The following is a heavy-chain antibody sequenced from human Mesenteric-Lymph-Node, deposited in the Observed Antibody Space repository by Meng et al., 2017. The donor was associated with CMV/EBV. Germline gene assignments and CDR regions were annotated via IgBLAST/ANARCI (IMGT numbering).Heavy chain of an antibody. J-gene: IGHJ4*02. CDR2: ISSGSSSI. Sequence: GESLKISCAGSGLSFSSYTMNWVRQAPGKGLEWVSYISSGSSSIYYADSVKGRFTISRDNAKKSLYLQMNSLRAEDTAVYYCARDVGEQTGTTAFDYWGQGTLVTVSS. V-gene: IGHV3-48*04. D-gene: IGHD1-7*01. CDR3: ARDVGEQTGTTAFDY. CDR1: GLSFSSYT.